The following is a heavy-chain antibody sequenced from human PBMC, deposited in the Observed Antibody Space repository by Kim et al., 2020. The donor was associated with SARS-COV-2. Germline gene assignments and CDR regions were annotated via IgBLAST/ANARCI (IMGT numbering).Heavy chain of an antibody. J-gene: IGHJ5*02. CDR2: IYPGDSDT. Sequence: GESLKISCKGSGYSFTSYWIGWVRQMPGKGLEWMGIIYPGDSDTRYSPSFQGQVTISADKSISTAYLQWSSLKASDTAMYYCARSITFGGFIVPNWFDPWGQGTLVTVSS. CDR3: ARSITFGGFIVPNWFDP. CDR1: GYSFTSYW. D-gene: IGHD3-16*02. V-gene: IGHV5-51*01.